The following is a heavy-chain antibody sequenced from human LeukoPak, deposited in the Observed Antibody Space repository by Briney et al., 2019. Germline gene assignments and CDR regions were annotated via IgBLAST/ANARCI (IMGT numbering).Heavy chain of an antibody. CDR2: MMYSGNT. D-gene: IGHD3-22*01. CDR3: ARLPLLDHSGYYSI. J-gene: IGHJ4*02. Sequence: SETLSLTCTVSGDSVSSGSYYWGWIRQPPGKRLEWIGNMMYSGNTYHNPSLKSRVFMSVDRSKNQFSLELNSVTAADTAVYYCARLPLLDHSGYYSIWGQGTLVTVSS. CDR1: GDSVSSGSYY. V-gene: IGHV4-39*01.